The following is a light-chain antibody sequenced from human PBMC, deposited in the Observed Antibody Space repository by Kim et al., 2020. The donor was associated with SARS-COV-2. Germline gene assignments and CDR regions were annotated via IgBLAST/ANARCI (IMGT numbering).Light chain of an antibody. V-gene: IGKV1-5*03. CDR1: QSISTW. CDR3: QHYNSYSGT. Sequence: DIQLTQSPSTLSASVGDRVTITCRASQSISTWLAWYQQNPGKAPKVLMFKASSLESGVPSRFSGGGSGTEFTLTISSLQPDDFATYYCQHYNSYSGTFGQGTKVDIK. CDR2: KAS. J-gene: IGKJ1*01.